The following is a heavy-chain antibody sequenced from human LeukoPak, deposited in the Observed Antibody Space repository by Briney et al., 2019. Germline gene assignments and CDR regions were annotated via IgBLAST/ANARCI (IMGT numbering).Heavy chain of an antibody. J-gene: IGHJ4*02. D-gene: IGHD4-17*01. V-gene: IGHV3-23*01. Sequence: GGSLRLSCAASGFTFSSYAMSWVRQAPGKGLEWVSGISAGGGTTFYADSVKGRFTISRDNSKNTVYLQLNNLRDEDTAVYYCAKDSERYGVLEYWGQGTLVSVSA. CDR1: GFTFSSYA. CDR3: AKDSERYGVLEY. CDR2: ISAGGGTT.